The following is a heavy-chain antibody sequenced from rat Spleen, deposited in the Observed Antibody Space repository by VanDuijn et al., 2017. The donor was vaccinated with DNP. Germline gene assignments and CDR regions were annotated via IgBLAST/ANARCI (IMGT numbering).Heavy chain of an antibody. CDR3: ARWTRYFDY. CDR1: GYSITSNY. V-gene: IGHV3-1*01. D-gene: IGHD1-7*01. Sequence: VQLKESGPGLVQPSQTLSLTCSVTGYSITSNYWGWIRKFPGNKMEYIGHISYSGSTNYNPSLKSRISITRDTSKNHFFLHLNSVTTEDTATYYCARWTRYFDYWGQGVMVTVSS. J-gene: IGHJ2*01. CDR2: ISYSGST.